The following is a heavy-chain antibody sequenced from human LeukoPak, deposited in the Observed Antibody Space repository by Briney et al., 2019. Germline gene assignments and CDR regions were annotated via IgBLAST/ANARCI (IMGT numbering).Heavy chain of an antibody. CDR1: GASISSRY. D-gene: IGHD4-17*01. CDR2: IYYRGST. J-gene: IGHJ4*02. CDR3: ARDASGDYFDS. Sequence: SETLSLTCTVSGASISSRYWNWIRQPPGKGREWIGYIYYRGSTNYNPSLKSRVAISVDASKSQFSLRLSSVTAADTAVYYCARDASGDYFDSWGQGTLVTVSS. V-gene: IGHV4-59*11.